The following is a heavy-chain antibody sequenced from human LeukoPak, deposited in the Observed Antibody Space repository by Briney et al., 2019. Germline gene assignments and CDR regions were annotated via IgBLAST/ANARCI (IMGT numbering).Heavy chain of an antibody. CDR2: IYYSGST. V-gene: IGHV4-61*08. Sequence: SETLSLTCTVSGGSINNGGYYWSWIRQHPGKGLEWIGYIYYSGSTNYNPSLKSRVTISVDTSKNQFSLKLSSVTAADTAVYYCARDPGIAVATKRYYYYYGMDVWGQGTTVTVSS. CDR3: ARDPGIAVATKRYYYYYGMDV. D-gene: IGHD6-19*01. CDR1: GGSINNGGYY. J-gene: IGHJ6*02.